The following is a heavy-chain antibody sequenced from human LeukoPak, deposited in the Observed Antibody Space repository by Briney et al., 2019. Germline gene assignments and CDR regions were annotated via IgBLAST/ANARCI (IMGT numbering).Heavy chain of an antibody. CDR1: GGTFSSYA. Sequence: ASVKVSCKASGGTFSSYAISRVRQAPGQGLEWMGGIIPIFGTANYAQKFQGRVTITADESTSTAYMELSSLRSEDTAVYYCAVNRRDGYNFGFGYWGQGTLVTVSS. J-gene: IGHJ4*02. D-gene: IGHD5-24*01. CDR3: AVNRRDGYNFGFGY. CDR2: IIPIFGTA. V-gene: IGHV1-69*01.